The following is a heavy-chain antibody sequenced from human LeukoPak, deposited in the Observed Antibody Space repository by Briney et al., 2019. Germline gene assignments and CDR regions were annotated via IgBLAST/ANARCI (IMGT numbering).Heavy chain of an antibody. CDR2: IHGDGDNI. CDR1: GFPFSSYA. V-gene: IGHV3-74*01. J-gene: IGHJ5*02. CDR3: ARAQVGAPTDL. D-gene: IGHD1-26*01. Sequence: GGSLRLSCAASGFPFSSYAMYWVRQAPGKGLVWVARIHGDGDNISYADSVRGRFTISRDNGKDTLYLHINSLRPEDTAVYYCARAQVGAPTDLWGQGTLVTVSS.